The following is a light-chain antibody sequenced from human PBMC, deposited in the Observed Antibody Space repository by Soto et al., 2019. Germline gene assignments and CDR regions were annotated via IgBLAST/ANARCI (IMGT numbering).Light chain of an antibody. V-gene: IGLV1-44*01. J-gene: IGLJ3*02. CDR3: AAWDDSLKGWV. CDR1: TSNIGSET. CDR2: ANN. Sequence: QAVVTQPPSASGTPGQRVTISCSGSTSNIGSETVNWYQQVPGTAPKLLIYANNQRPSGVPDRFSVSKSGTSASLAIGGLQSEDEADYYCAAWDDSLKGWVFGGGTKLTVL.